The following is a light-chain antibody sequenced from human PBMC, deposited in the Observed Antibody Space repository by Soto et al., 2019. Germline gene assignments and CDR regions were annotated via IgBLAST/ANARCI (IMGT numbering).Light chain of an antibody. CDR3: QQYHNWPA. CDR1: QSVFSS. J-gene: IGKJ1*01. V-gene: IGKV3-15*01. Sequence: DIVMTQSPVTLSVSPGERATLSCRASQSVFSSLAWYQQKPDQAPRLLIYGAATRATGIPARFSGSGSGTEFTLTISSLQSEDFAIYYCQQYHNWPAFGQGTKVEIK. CDR2: GAA.